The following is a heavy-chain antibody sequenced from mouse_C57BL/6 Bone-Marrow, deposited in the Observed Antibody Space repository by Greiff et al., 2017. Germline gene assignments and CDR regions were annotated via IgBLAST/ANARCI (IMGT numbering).Heavy chain of an antibody. CDR3: ARWTPRYFDV. V-gene: IGHV1-76*01. Sequence: VQLQQSGAELVRPGASVKLSCKASGYTFTDYYINWVKQRPGQGLEWIARIYPGSGNTYYNEKFKGKATLTAEKSSSTAYMQLSSLTSEDSAVYFCARWTPRYFDVWGTGTTVTVSS. J-gene: IGHJ1*03. CDR2: IYPGSGNT. CDR1: GYTFTDYY.